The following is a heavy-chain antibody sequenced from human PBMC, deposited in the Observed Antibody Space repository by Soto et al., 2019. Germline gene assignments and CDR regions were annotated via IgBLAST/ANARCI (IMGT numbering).Heavy chain of an antibody. J-gene: IGHJ3*02. Sequence: PGGSLRLSCAASGFTFSSYWMSWVRQAPGKGLEWVSVIYSGGSTYYADSVKGRFTISRHNSKNTLYLQMNSLRAEDTAVYYCARESHLAHHDAFDIWGQGTMVTVSS. CDR1: GFTFSSYW. V-gene: IGHV3-53*04. CDR3: ARESHLAHHDAFDI. CDR2: IYSGGST.